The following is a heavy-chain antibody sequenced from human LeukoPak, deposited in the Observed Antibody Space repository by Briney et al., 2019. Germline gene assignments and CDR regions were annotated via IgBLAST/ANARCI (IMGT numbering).Heavy chain of an antibody. V-gene: IGHV1-8*01. CDR1: GYTFTSYD. Sequence: ASVKVSCKASGYTFTSYDINWVRQATGQGLEWMGWMNPNSGNTGYAQKFQGRVTMTRNTSISTAYMELSSLRSEDTAVYYCARDGPLVPGYSYGKTNYYYYYMDVWGKGTTVTISS. J-gene: IGHJ6*03. CDR2: MNPNSGNT. D-gene: IGHD5-18*01. CDR3: ARDGPLVPGYSYGKTNYYYYYMDV.